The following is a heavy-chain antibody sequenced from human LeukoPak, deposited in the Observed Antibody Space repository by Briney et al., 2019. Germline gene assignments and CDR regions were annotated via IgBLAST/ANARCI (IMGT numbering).Heavy chain of an antibody. J-gene: IGHJ4*02. CDR2: TYYRSKWYN. D-gene: IGHD1-26*01. Sequence: SQTLSLTCAISGDIVSSNSAAWNWIRQSPSRGLEWLGRTYYRSKWYNDYAVSVKSRITINPDTSKNQFSLQLNSVTPEDTAVYYCARDPTEGGTFAYYFDYWGQGTLVTVSS. V-gene: IGHV6-1*01. CDR1: GDIVSSNSAA. CDR3: ARDPTEGGTFAYYFDY.